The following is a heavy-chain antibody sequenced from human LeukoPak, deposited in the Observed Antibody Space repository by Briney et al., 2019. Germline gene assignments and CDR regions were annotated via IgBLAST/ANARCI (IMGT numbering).Heavy chain of an antibody. CDR2: ISLNSVSI. J-gene: IGHJ6*02. V-gene: IGHV3-9*01. D-gene: IGHD6-13*01. CDR3: AKDSTAAVAGLDV. CDR1: GFTFDDYA. Sequence: GGSLRLSCAASGFTFDDYAMHWVRQAPGKGLEWVSGISLNSVSIDYADSVKGRFTISRNNAENSLYLQMNSLRAEDTALYYCAKDSTAAVAGLDVWGQGTTVTVSS.